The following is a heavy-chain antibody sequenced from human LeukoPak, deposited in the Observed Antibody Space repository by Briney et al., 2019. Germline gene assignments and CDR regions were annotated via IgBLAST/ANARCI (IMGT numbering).Heavy chain of an antibody. D-gene: IGHD3-3*01. CDR1: GYTFTSYG. Sequence: ASVKVSCKASGYTFTSYGISWVRQAPGQGLEWMGWISAYNGNTNYAQKLQGRVTMTTDISTSTAYMELRSLRSDDTAVYYCARDKRITIFGVVLGYWGQGTLVTVSS. J-gene: IGHJ4*02. CDR2: ISAYNGNT. V-gene: IGHV1-18*01. CDR3: ARDKRITIFGVVLGY.